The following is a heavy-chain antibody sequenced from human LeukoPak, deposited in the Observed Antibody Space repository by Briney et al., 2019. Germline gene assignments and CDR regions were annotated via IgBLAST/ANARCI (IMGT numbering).Heavy chain of an antibody. CDR2: IYYSGST. D-gene: IGHD6-19*01. V-gene: IGHV4-39*01. J-gene: IGHJ3*02. Sequence: SETLSLTCTVSGGSISSSSYYWGWIRQPPGKGLEWIGSIYYSGSTYYNPSLKSRVTISVDTSKNQFSLKLSSVTAADTAVYYCVRHFSPQYSSGWYWAFDIWGQGTMVTVSS. CDR1: GGSISSSSYY. CDR3: VRHFSPQYSSGWYWAFDI.